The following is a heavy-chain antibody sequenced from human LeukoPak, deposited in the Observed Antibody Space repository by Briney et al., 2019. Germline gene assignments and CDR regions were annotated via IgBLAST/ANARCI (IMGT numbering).Heavy chain of an antibody. D-gene: IGHD3-10*01. J-gene: IGHJ6*02. Sequence: PGGSLRLSCAASGFTFSSYGMHWVRQAPGKGLEWVAVISYDGSNKYYADSVKGRFTISRDNSKNTLYLQMNSLRAEDTAVYYCAKDCYYYGSGSWGYYGMDVWGQGTTVTVSS. CDR3: AKDCYYYGSGSWGYYGMDV. CDR1: GFTFSSYG. CDR2: ISYDGSNK. V-gene: IGHV3-30*18.